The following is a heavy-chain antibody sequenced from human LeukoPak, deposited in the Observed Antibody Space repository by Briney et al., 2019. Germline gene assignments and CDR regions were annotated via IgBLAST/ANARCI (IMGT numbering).Heavy chain of an antibody. J-gene: IGHJ4*02. Sequence: SVKVSCKASGGTFSSYAISWVRQAPGQGLEWMGRIIPIFGIANYAQKFQGRVTITADKSTSTAYMEPSSLRSEDTAVYYCARAGQYCGGDCFYFDYWGQGTLVTVSS. CDR3: ARAGQYCGGDCFYFDY. CDR1: GGTFSSYA. D-gene: IGHD2-21*02. CDR2: IIPIFGIA. V-gene: IGHV1-69*04.